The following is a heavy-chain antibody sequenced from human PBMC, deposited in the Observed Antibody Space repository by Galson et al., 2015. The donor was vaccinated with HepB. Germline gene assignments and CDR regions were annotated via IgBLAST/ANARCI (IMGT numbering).Heavy chain of an antibody. CDR3: ARANDYGGNSHVDY. Sequence: SLRLSCAASGFAFSDYYMSWIRQAPGKGLEWVSYISSSGSTIYYADSVKGRFTIARDNAKNSLYLQMNSRRAEDTAVYYCARANDYGGNSHVDYWGQGTLVTVSS. V-gene: IGHV3-11*01. CDR2: ISSSGSTI. D-gene: IGHD4-23*01. CDR1: GFAFSDYY. J-gene: IGHJ4*02.